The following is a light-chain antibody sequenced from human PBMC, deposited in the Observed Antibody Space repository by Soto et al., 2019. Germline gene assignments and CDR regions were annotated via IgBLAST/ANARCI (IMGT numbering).Light chain of an antibody. V-gene: IGKV3-20*01. CDR3: QQYGGSPGT. CDR2: DAS. Sequence: EIVLTQSPGTLSLSPGERATLSCRASQSVSSSYLAWYQQKPGQAPRLLIYDASNRVTGIPDRFSGSGSGTDSTLTISRLEPEDFAVYHCQQYGGSPGTFGQGTKVDIK. CDR1: QSVSSSY. J-gene: IGKJ1*01.